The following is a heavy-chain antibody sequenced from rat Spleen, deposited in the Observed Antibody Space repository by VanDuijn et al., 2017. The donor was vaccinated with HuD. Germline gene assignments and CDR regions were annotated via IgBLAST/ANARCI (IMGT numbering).Heavy chain of an antibody. D-gene: IGHD1-6*01. CDR1: GFTFSDYY. V-gene: IGHV5-22*01. CDR3: ARQGILRIITTPYWYFDF. J-gene: IGHJ1*01. CDR2: ISYEGSST. Sequence: EVQLVESGGGLVQPGRSMKLSCSASGFTFSDYYMAWVRQAPQKGLEWVAPISYEGSSTYYGNSVKGRFTISRDNAKNTLYLQMNSLRSEDTATYYCARQGILRIITTPYWYFDFWGPGTMVTVSS.